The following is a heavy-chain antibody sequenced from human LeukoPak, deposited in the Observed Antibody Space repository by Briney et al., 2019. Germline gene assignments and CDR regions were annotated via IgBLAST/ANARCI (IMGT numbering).Heavy chain of an antibody. CDR2: IDPNRGGT. Sequence: ATVKVSCKASGYTFTSYYMHWVREAPGQGLEWMGWIDPNRGGTNYAQKFQGRSTITTDESPSTAYRAPSSLRSEDTAVYYCAREGLGYCSSTSCYRGYAFDIWGQGTMVTVSS. V-gene: IGHV1-2*02. CDR3: AREGLGYCSSTSCYRGYAFDI. J-gene: IGHJ3*02. D-gene: IGHD2-2*01. CDR1: GYTFTSYY.